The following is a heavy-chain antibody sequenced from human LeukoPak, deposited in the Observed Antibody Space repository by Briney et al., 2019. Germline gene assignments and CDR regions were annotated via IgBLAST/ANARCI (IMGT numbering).Heavy chain of an antibody. J-gene: IGHJ4*02. D-gene: IGHD6-6*01. CDR2: IIPIFGTA. CDR3: ARLRGSSSYLYYFDY. V-gene: IGHV1-69*13. Sequence: SVKVSCKASGGTFSRYAISWVRQAPGQGLEWMGGIIPIFGTANYAQKFQGRVTITADESTSTAYMELSSLRSEDTAVYYCARLRGSSSYLYYFDYWGQGTLVTVSS. CDR1: GGTFSRYA.